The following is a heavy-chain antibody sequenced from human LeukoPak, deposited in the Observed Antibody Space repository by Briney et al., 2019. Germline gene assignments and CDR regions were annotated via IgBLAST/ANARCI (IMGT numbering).Heavy chain of an antibody. CDR3: ARDIGGWLQLRSAFDY. CDR1: GFTFSSYS. Sequence: GGSLRLSCAASGFTFSSYSMNWVRQAPGKGLEWVSSISSSSYIYYADSVKGRFTISRDNAKNSLYLQMNSLRAEDTAVYYCARDIGGWLQLRSAFDYWGQGTLVTVSS. V-gene: IGHV3-21*01. J-gene: IGHJ4*02. CDR2: ISSSSYI. D-gene: IGHD5-24*01.